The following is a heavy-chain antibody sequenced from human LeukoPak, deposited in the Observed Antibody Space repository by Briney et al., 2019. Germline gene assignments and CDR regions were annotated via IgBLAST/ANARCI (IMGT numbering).Heavy chain of an antibody. J-gene: IGHJ6*02. CDR2: ISYDGSNK. CDR1: GFTFSSYG. CDR3: ARVRAPAYGMDV. V-gene: IGHV3-30*03. Sequence: GGSLRLSCAASGFTFSSYGMHWVRQAPGKGLEWMAVISYDGSNKYYADSVKGRFTISRDNSKNTLYLQMNSLRAEDTAVYYCARVRAPAYGMDVWGQGTTVTVSS.